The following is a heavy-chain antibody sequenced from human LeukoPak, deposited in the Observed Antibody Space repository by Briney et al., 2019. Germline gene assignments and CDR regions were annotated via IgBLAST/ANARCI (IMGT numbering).Heavy chain of an antibody. J-gene: IGHJ4*02. V-gene: IGHV3-23*01. CDR1: GFTFSSAP. CDR2: ISYSGANT. D-gene: IGHD6-19*01. Sequence: GGSLRLSCAASGFTFSSAPMSWVRQAPGKGLEWVSGISYSGANTYYADAVKGRFTISRDNSKTTLYLYMNNLGVEDTAVYYCAQDRCSSPAGYWGQGTLVTVSS. CDR3: AQDRCSSPAGY.